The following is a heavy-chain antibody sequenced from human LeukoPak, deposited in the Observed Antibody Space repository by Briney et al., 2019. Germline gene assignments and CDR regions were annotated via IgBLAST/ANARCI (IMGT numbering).Heavy chain of an antibody. CDR1: GFTFSSYA. CDR3: ASNAPYCGGDCYFDY. J-gene: IGHJ4*02. CDR2: ISYDGSNK. D-gene: IGHD2-21*02. V-gene: IGHV3-30*04. Sequence: PGGSLRLSCAASGFTFSSYAMHWVRQAPGKGLEWVAVISYDGSNKYYADSVKGRFTISRDNSKNTLYLQMNSLRAEDTAVYYCASNAPYCGGDCYFDYWGQGTLVIVSS.